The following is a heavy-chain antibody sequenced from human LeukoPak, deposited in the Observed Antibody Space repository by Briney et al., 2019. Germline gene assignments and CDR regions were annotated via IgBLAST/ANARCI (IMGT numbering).Heavy chain of an antibody. J-gene: IGHJ5*02. Sequence: ASVKVSCKTSGGTFSNYATSWVRQAPGQGLEWVGGIIPIFGTANYAQKFQGRVTITADESTSTAYMELSSLRSEDTAVYYCARVDNVVVPAASTDWFDPWGQGTLVTVSS. CDR2: IIPIFGTA. CDR1: GGTFSNYA. CDR3: ARVDNVVVPAASTDWFDP. V-gene: IGHV1-69*13. D-gene: IGHD2-2*01.